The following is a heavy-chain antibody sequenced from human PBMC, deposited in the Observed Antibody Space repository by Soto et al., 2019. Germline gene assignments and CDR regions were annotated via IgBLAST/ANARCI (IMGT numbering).Heavy chain of an antibody. J-gene: IGHJ6*02. CDR1: GGTFMKYS. CDR2: ITPVFGTT. Sequence: QVLLVQSGAEVQKPGSSVRVSCKAPGGTFMKYSISWVRQAPGQGLEWVGEITPVFGTTNYAHKFQGRVTITADESKGTPHIHLSSLTSEDTAVYFCARPDTNSWYEDRSYFGMNVWGQGATVTFSS. V-gene: IGHV1-69*01. CDR3: ARPDTNSWYEDRSYFGMNV. D-gene: IGHD6-13*01.